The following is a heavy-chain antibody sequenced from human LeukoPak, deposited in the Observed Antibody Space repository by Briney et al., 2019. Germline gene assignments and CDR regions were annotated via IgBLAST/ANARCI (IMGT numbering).Heavy chain of an antibody. CDR2: IYHSGSP. CDR1: GGSFSSGDYS. D-gene: IGHD2-15*01. V-gene: IGHV4-30-2*01. Sequence: SQTLSITCAVSGGSFSSGDYSWSWIRQPPGKGLEWIGYIYHSGSPYYNPSLKSRVTISIDRSKNQLSLKLNSVTAADTAVYYCAREILSSVGYFDYWGQGILVTVSS. J-gene: IGHJ4*02. CDR3: AREILSSVGYFDY.